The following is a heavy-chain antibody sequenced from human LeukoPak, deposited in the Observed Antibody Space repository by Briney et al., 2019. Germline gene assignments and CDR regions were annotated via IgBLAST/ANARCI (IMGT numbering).Heavy chain of an antibody. CDR3: ASRIVPSSDFDY. D-gene: IGHD5-12*01. CDR2: VNHSGST. Sequence: SETLSLTCAVYGGSFSGYYWSWIRQPPGKGLEWIGEVNHSGSTNYNPSLKSRVTISVDTSKNQFSLKLSSVTVADTAVYYCASRIVPSSDFDYWGQGTLVTVSS. CDR1: GGSFSGYY. J-gene: IGHJ4*02. V-gene: IGHV4-34*01.